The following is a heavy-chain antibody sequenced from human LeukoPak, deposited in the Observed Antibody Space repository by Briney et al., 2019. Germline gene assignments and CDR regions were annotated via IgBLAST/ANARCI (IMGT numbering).Heavy chain of an antibody. CDR1: GFTFSSSA. D-gene: IGHD3-22*01. J-gene: IGHJ6*02. Sequence: GGSLRLSCAASGFTFSSSAMSWVRQAPGKGLEWVSAISNNGGYTYYADSVQGRFTISRDNSKNTLYLQMNSLRAEDTAVYYCAKVHYYDSSGYYYYYYGMDVWGQGTTVTVSS. V-gene: IGHV3-23*01. CDR2: ISNNGGYT. CDR3: AKVHYYDSSGYYYYYYGMDV.